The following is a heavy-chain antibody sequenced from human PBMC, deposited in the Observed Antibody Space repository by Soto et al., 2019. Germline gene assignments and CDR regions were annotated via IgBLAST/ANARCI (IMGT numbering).Heavy chain of an antibody. J-gene: IGHJ6*02. CDR3: ARESRYYSMDV. Sequence: PSETLSLTCAVSGGSISTDYWWTWVRQPPGKGLEWIGEIYHSERTNYNPSLKSRVIMSIDKSKNQFSLNLSSVTAADTAVYYCARESRYYSMDVWGQGTTVTVSS. D-gene: IGHD2-2*01. CDR2: IYHSERT. CDR1: GGSISTDYW. V-gene: IGHV4-4*02.